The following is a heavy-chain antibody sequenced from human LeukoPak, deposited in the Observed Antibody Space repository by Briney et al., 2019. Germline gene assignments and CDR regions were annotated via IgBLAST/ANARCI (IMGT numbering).Heavy chain of an antibody. CDR2: IYPGDSDT. CDR1: GYSFTSYW. J-gene: IGHJ3*02. D-gene: IGHD3-22*01. Sequence: GESLKISCKGSGYSFTSYWIGWVRQMPGKGLEWMGIIYPGDSDTRYSPSFQGQVTISADKSISTAYLQWSSLEASDTAMYYCARHRLPAYYYDSSGSPGDAFDIWGQGTMVTVSS. V-gene: IGHV5-51*01. CDR3: ARHRLPAYYYDSSGSPGDAFDI.